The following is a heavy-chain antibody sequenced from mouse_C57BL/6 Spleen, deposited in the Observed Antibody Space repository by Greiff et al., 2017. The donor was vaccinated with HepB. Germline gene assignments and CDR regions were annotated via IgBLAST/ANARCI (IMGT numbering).Heavy chain of an antibody. Sequence: EVNLVESGGGLVKPGGSLKLSCAASGFTFSSYTMSWVRQTPEKRLEWVATISGGGGNTYYPDSVKGRFTISRDNAKNTLYLQMSSLRSEDTALYYCARPYSNYGYFDVWGTGTTVTVSS. V-gene: IGHV5-9*01. J-gene: IGHJ1*03. CDR1: GFTFSSYT. D-gene: IGHD2-5*01. CDR2: ISGGGGNT. CDR3: ARPYSNYGYFDV.